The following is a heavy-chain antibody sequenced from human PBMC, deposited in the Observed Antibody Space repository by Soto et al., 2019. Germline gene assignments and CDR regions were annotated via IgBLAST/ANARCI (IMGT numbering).Heavy chain of an antibody. CDR1: GGSISGSSYY. D-gene: IGHD3-16*01. CDR2: IYYSGST. V-gene: IGHV4-39*01. Sequence: SETLSLTCTVSGGSISGSSYYWGWIRQPPGKGLEWIGSIYYSGSTYYNPSLKSRVTISVDTSKNQFSLKLSSVTAADTAVYYCARHGGSKGDAFDIWGQGTMVTVSS. J-gene: IGHJ3*02. CDR3: ARHGGSKGDAFDI.